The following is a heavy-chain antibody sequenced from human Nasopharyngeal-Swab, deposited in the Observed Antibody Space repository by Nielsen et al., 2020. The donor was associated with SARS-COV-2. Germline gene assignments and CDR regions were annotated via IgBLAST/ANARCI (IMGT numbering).Heavy chain of an antibody. V-gene: IGHV4-59*08. CDR3: ARHGYCSSISCYPEPYYYYYMDV. Sequence: SETLSLPCPVSGGSISSYYWSWIRQSPGKGLEWIGYIYSTGSTNYHPSLKSRVTISVDTSKNQFSLNLSSVTAADTAVYYCARHGYCSSISCYPEPYYYYYMDVWGKGTTVTVSS. CDR1: GGSISSYY. J-gene: IGHJ6*03. CDR2: IYSTGST. D-gene: IGHD2-2*01.